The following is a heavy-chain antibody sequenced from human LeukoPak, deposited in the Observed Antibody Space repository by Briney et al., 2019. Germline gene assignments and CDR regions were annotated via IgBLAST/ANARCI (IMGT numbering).Heavy chain of an antibody. CDR1: GHTLTELS. CDR3: ATSAGRGYSYGSAPHFDY. Sequence: ASVKVSCKVSGHTLTELSMHWVRQAPGKGLEWMGGFDPEDGETIYAQKFQGRVTMTEDTSTDTAYMELSSLRSEDTAVYYCATSAGRGYSYGSAPHFDYWGQGTLATVSP. D-gene: IGHD5-18*01. J-gene: IGHJ4*02. V-gene: IGHV1-24*01. CDR2: FDPEDGET.